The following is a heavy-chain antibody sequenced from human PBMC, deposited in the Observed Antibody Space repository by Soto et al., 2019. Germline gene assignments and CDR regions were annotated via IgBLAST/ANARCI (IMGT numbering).Heavy chain of an antibody. J-gene: IGHJ6*02. CDR3: ARDGNRGYDMDV. CDR1: GFTFSTYN. CDR2: MSNTGRTI. Sequence: GSLRLSCEGSGFTFSTYNMDWVRQAPGKGLEWVSYMSNTGRTIFYADSVRGRFTISRDNAKNALFLQMNSLRDEDTAVYYCARDGNRGYDMDVWGQGTTVTVS. V-gene: IGHV3-48*02.